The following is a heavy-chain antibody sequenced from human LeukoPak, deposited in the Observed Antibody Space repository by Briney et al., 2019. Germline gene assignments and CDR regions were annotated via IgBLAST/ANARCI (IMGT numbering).Heavy chain of an antibody. D-gene: IGHD3-9*01. J-gene: IGHJ3*02. CDR3: ARLTKTTYYDILTGYYRSGALKDAFDI. Sequence: SETLSLTCTVSGGSISSYYWSWIRQPPGKGLEWIGYIYTSGSTNYNPSLKSRVTISVDTSKNQFSLKLSSVTAADTAVYYCARLTKTTYYDILTGYYRSGALKDAFDIWGQGTMVTVSS. CDR1: GGSISSYY. V-gene: IGHV4-4*09. CDR2: IYTSGST.